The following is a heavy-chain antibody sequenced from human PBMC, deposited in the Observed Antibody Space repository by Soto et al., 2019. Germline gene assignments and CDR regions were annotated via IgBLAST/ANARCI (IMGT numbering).Heavy chain of an antibody. D-gene: IGHD2-8*01. J-gene: IGHJ4*02. V-gene: IGHV1-69*01. CDR2: IIPIFGTA. CDR3: ARAPCTNGVCTSFDY. Sequence: QVQLVQSGAEVKKPGSSVKVSCKASGGTFSSSAISWVRQAPGQGLEWMGVIIPIFGTANYAQKFQGRVTMTADESTTTAHMELSSLRSEATAVYYCARAPCTNGVCTSFDYWGQGTLVTVSS. CDR1: GGTFSSSA.